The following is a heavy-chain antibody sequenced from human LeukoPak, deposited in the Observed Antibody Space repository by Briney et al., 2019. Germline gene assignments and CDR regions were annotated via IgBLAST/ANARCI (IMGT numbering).Heavy chain of an antibody. D-gene: IGHD1-7*01. Sequence: GGSLRLSCAASGFTFDDYAMHWVRQAPGKGLEWVSGISWNSGSIGYADSVKGRFTISRDNAKNSLYLQMSSLRAEDTAVYYCAKDERNWNYNLASQTYDWGQGTLVTVSS. CDR3: AKDERNWNYNLASQTYD. CDR1: GFTFDDYA. CDR2: ISWNSGSI. V-gene: IGHV3-9*01. J-gene: IGHJ4*02.